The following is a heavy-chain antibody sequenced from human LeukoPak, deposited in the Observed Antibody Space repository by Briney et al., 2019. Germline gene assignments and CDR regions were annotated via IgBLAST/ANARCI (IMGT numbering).Heavy chain of an antibody. CDR2: INHSGST. V-gene: IGHV4-34*09. CDR3: ARVRNYDILTGYPSTLDY. Sequence: SETLSLTCAVYGVSFSGYYWSWIRQPPGKGLEWIGEINHSGSTNYNPSLKSRVTISVDTSKNQFSLKLSSVTAADTAVYYCARVRNYDILTGYPSTLDYWGQGTLVTVS. CDR1: GVSFSGYY. J-gene: IGHJ4*02. D-gene: IGHD3-9*01.